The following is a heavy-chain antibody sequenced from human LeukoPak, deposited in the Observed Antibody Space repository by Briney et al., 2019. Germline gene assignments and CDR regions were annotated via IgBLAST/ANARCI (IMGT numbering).Heavy chain of an antibody. D-gene: IGHD4-17*01. CDR2: INAGNGNT. CDR1: GYTFTSYA. Sequence: GASVKVSCKASGYTFTSYAMHWVRQAPGQRLEWMGWINAGNGNTKYSQKFQGRVTITSDTSASTAYMELSSLRSEDTAVYYCARGVGYGDYVGVFDYWGQGTLVTVSS. CDR3: ARGVGYGDYVGVFDY. V-gene: IGHV1-3*01. J-gene: IGHJ4*02.